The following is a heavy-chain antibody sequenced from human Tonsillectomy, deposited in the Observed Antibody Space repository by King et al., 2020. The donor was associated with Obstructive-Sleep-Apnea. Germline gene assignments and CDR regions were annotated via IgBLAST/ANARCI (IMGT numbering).Heavy chain of an antibody. D-gene: IGHD1-20*01. Sequence: VQLVESGGGVVQPGRSLRLSWAASGFTFSSYAMHWVRQDPGKGLEWVAVISYDGSNKYYANSVKVRFTISRDNSKNTLYLQMNSLRAEDTAVYYCARPYNWNDQAPFDYWGQGTLVTVSS. CDR2: ISYDGSNK. CDR3: ARPYNWNDQAPFDY. J-gene: IGHJ4*02. V-gene: IGHV3-30*04. CDR1: GFTFSSYA.